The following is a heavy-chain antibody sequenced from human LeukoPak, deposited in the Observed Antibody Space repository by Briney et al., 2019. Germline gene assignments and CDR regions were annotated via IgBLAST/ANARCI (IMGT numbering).Heavy chain of an antibody. CDR3: ARVKYDYVWGSYRHTYYFDY. V-gene: IGHV3-23*01. J-gene: IGHJ4*02. CDR2: VSATGYTT. CDR1: GFTFSSYG. Sequence: GGSLRLSCVASGFTFSSYGMSWVRQAPGKGLEWVSYVSATGYTTSYADSVKGRFTIPRDNAKTTVFLQMNSLRAEETAVYYCARVKYDYVWGSYRHTYYFDYWGQGTLVTVSS. D-gene: IGHD3-16*02.